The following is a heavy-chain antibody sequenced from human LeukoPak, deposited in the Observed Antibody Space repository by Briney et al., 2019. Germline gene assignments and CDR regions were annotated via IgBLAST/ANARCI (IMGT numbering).Heavy chain of an antibody. Sequence: PSEALSLTCTVSGGSISSSSYYWGWIRQPPGKGLEWIGSIYYSGSTYYNPSLKSRVTISVDTSKNQFSLKLSSVTATDTAVYYCARDHGYGGNSGGDYWGQGTLVTVSS. CDR2: IYYSGST. V-gene: IGHV4-39*07. CDR3: ARDHGYGGNSGGDY. D-gene: IGHD4-23*01. J-gene: IGHJ4*02. CDR1: GGSISSSSYY.